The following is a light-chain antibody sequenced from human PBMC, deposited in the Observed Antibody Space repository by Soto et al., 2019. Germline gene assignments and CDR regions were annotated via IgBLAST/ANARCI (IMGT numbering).Light chain of an antibody. CDR1: SNDVGGYNY. V-gene: IGLV2-14*01. Sequence: QSALTQPASVSGSPGQSITISCTGTSNDVGGYNYVSWYQQHPGKAPKLMIYEVSNRPSGVSNRFSGSKSGNTASLTISGLQAEDEADYYCSSYTSSSTLVFGTGTNVTVL. CDR3: SSYTSSSTLV. CDR2: EVS. J-gene: IGLJ1*01.